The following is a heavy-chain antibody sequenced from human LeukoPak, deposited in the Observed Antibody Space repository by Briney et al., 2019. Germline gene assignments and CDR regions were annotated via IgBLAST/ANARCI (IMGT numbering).Heavy chain of an antibody. D-gene: IGHD4-11*01. J-gene: IGHJ4*01. CDR1: GGTFSSYA. CDR3: RRTVTTGIYFDY. CDR2: IIPILGIA. Sequence: GSSVKVSCKASGGTFSSYAISWVRQAPGQGLEWMGRIIPILGIANYAQKFQGRVTITADKSTSTAYMELSNLRSEDTAVYYCRRTVTTGIYFDYWGPGTLVTVSS. V-gene: IGHV1-69*04.